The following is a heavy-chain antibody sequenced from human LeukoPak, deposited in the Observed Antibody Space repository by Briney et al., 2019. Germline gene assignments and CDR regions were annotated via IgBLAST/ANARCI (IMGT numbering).Heavy chain of an antibody. CDR2: ISSSSSYI. CDR3: ARESDSSGYYDLDY. Sequence: KPGGSLRLSCAASGFTFSSYSMNWVRQAPGKGLEWVSSISSSSSYIYYADSVKGRFTISRDNAKNSLYLQMNSLRAEDTAVYYCARESDSSGYYDLDYWGQGTLVTVSS. CDR1: GFTFSSYS. D-gene: IGHD3-22*01. V-gene: IGHV3-21*01. J-gene: IGHJ4*02.